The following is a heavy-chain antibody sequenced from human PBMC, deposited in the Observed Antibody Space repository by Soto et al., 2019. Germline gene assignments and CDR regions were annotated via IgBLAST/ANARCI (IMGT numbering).Heavy chain of an antibody. D-gene: IGHD2-15*01. CDR3: AAWDISNI. V-gene: IGHV3-7*01. Sequence: PGGSLRLSCSGFGVSINTYWMNWIRQTPGKGLEWVANINPEGNAKTYVDPVKGRFFVSRDNTRNSLDLQMTSLRVEDSAIYFCAAWDISNIWGQGILVTVSS. CDR1: GVSINTYW. CDR2: INPEGNAK. J-gene: IGHJ4*02.